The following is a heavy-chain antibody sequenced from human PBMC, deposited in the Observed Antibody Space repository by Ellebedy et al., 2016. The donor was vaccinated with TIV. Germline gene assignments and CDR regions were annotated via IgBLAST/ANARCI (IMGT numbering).Heavy chain of an antibody. D-gene: IGHD5-24*01. V-gene: IGHV4-4*07. CDR3: ARGPNYLTGEAFEH. J-gene: IGHJ4*02. CDR1: GGSISNYF. Sequence: MPSETLSLTCTVSGGSISNYFWSWMRQPAGKGLEWVGRIYSSGSTNYSPSPRSRVIMSVDTSKNQFSLHLTSVTAADTAVYYCARGPNYLTGEAFEHWGQGTLATVSS. CDR2: IYSSGST.